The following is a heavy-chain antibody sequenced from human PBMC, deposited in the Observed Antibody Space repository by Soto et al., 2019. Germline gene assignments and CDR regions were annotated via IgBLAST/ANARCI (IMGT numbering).Heavy chain of an antibody. CDR2: VYSTGGT. Sequence: SETLSLTCNVSGDSIGRFYWSWIRQSAEKGLEWIGRVYSTGGTAYNPALEGRVTISLDRSNNHVSLEMNSVTAADTAVYFCARDLSGTGLDIWGRGTRVTVSS. D-gene: IGHD1-26*01. J-gene: IGHJ6*02. V-gene: IGHV4-4*07. CDR1: GDSIGRFY. CDR3: ARDLSGTGLDI.